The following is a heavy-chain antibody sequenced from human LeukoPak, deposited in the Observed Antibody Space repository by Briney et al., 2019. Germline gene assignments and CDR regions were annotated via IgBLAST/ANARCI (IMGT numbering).Heavy chain of an antibody. CDR3: AREGSSGWYKDYYFDY. J-gene: IGHJ4*02. D-gene: IGHD6-19*01. CDR1: GYTFTSYG. V-gene: IGHV1-18*01. Sequence: ASVKVSCKASGYTFTSYGISWVRQAPGQGLEWMGWISAYNGNTNYAQKLQGRVTMTTDTSTSTAYMELRSLRSDDTAVYYCAREGSSGWYKDYYFDYWGQGTLVTVSS. CDR2: ISAYNGNT.